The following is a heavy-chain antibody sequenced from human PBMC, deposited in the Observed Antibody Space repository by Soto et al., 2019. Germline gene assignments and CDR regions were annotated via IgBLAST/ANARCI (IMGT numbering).Heavy chain of an antibody. J-gene: IGHJ6*03. CDR3: AKHPPFGELSVIYYYYYYMDV. V-gene: IGHV3-23*01. D-gene: IGHD3-16*02. Sequence: GGSLRLSCAASGFTFSSYAMSWVRQAPGKGLEWVSAISGSGGSTYYADSVKGRFTISRDNSKNTLYLQMNSLRAEDTAVYYCAKHPPFGELSVIYYYYYYMDVWGKGTTVTVSS. CDR1: GFTFSSYA. CDR2: ISGSGGST.